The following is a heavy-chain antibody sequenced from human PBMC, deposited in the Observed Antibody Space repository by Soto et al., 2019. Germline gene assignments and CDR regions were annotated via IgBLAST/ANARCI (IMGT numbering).Heavy chain of an antibody. Sequence: GASVKVSCKASGYTFTGYYMHWVRQAPGQGLEWMGWINPNSGGTNYAQKFQGWVTMTRDTSISTAYMELSRLRSDDTAVYYCARAIAVAGTYFDYWGQGTLVTVSS. J-gene: IGHJ4*02. CDR1: GYTFTGYY. CDR2: INPNSGGT. CDR3: ARAIAVAGTYFDY. V-gene: IGHV1-2*04. D-gene: IGHD6-19*01.